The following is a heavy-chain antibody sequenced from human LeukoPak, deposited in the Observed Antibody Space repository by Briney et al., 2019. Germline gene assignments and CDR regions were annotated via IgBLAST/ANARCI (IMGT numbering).Heavy chain of an antibody. CDR2: IYYSGST. V-gene: IGHV4-59*12. D-gene: IGHD1-1*01. CDR1: GGSISSYY. J-gene: IGHJ4*02. CDR3: ARGKNWKTNFDY. Sequence: SETLSLTCTVSGGSISSYYWSWIRQPPGKGLEWIGYIYYSGSTNYNPSLKSRVTISVDTSKNQFSLKLSSVTAADTAVYYCARGKNWKTNFDYWGQGTLVTVSS.